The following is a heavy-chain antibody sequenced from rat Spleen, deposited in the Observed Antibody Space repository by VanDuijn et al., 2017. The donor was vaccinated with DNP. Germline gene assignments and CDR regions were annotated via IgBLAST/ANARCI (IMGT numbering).Heavy chain of an antibody. CDR2: ISYDGSST. CDR1: GFTFSNYD. J-gene: IGHJ4*01. V-gene: IGHV5-7*01. D-gene: IGHD1-2*01. CDR3: ATHLVTRAADPYYAVDA. Sequence: EVQLVESGGGLVQPGRSLKLSCAASGFTFSNYDMAWVRQAPKKGLEWVATISYDGSSTYYRDSVKGRFTISRDNAKSTLYLKMDSPRSEDTATYYCATHLVTRAADPYYAVDAWGQGTSVTVSS.